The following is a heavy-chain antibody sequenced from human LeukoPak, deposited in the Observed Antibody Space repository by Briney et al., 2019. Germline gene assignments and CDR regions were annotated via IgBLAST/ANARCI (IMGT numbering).Heavy chain of an antibody. J-gene: IGHJ4*02. D-gene: IGHD2-15*01. Sequence: GGSLRLSCAVSGFIFSSYWMHWVRQPPGKGLVYIACINKDGISTSYADSVKGRFTISRDNAKNTLYLQMNSLRAEDTAVYYCARVPSDIVVVEPATPDFWGQGTLVTVSS. CDR2: INKDGIST. V-gene: IGHV3-74*01. CDR1: GFIFSSYW. CDR3: ARVPSDIVVVEPATPDF.